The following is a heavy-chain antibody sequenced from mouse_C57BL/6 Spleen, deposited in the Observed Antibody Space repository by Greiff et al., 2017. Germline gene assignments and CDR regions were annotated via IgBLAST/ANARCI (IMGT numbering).Heavy chain of an antibody. CDR2: IYPRSGNT. V-gene: IGHV1-81*01. Sequence: VQVVESGAELARPGASVKLSCKASGYTFTSYGISWVKQRTGQGLEWIGEIYPRSGNTYYNETFKGKATLTADKSSSTAYMELRSLTSEDSAVYFCARRYEGNAMDYWGQGTSVTVSS. CDR3: ARRYEGNAMDY. D-gene: IGHD2-14*01. CDR1: GYTFTSYG. J-gene: IGHJ4*01.